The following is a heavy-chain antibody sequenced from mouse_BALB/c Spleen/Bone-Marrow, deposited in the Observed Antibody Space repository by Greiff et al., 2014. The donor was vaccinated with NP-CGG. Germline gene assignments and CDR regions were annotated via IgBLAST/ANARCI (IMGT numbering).Heavy chain of an antibody. CDR1: GFNIKDTY. D-gene: IGHD4-1*01. CDR3: ARWEYYAMDY. V-gene: IGHV14-3*02. CDR2: IDPANGNT. Sequence: VQLQQPGAELVKPGASVKLSCTASGFNIKDTYMPWVKQRPEQGLEWIGRIDPANGNTKYDPKFQGKATITADTSSNTAYLQLSSLTSEDTAVYYCARWEYYAMDYWGQGTSVTVSS. J-gene: IGHJ4*01.